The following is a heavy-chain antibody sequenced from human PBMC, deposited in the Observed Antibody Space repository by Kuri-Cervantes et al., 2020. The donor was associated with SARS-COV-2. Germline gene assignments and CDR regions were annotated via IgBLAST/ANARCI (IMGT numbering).Heavy chain of an antibody. J-gene: IGHJ3*01. D-gene: IGHD1-1*01. CDR3: VTRGGSEAFDV. CDR2: ISSNGETT. Sequence: GEFLKTSCSASGFTFKAYSMHWVRQAPGKGLEYVSAISSNGETTYYADSVKGRFIISRDNSKNTLFLQMSGLRAEDTAVYFCVTRGGSEAFDVWGQGTMVTVSS. V-gene: IGHV3-64D*06. CDR1: GFTFKAYS.